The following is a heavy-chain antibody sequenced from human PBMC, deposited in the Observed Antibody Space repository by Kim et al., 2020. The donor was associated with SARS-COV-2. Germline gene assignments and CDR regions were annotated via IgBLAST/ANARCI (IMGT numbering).Heavy chain of an antibody. CDR3: ATFGWGYYDILTGYYYFDY. V-gene: IGHV3-23*01. Sequence: GRFTIARDNSKNTLYLQMNSLRAEDTAVYYCATFGWGYYDILTGYYYFDYWGQGTLVTVSS. J-gene: IGHJ4*02. D-gene: IGHD3-9*01.